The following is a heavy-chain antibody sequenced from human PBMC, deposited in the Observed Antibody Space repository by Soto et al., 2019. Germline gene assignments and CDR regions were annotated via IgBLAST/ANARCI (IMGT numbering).Heavy chain of an antibody. D-gene: IGHD5-12*01. CDR3: VCLRGYDFDY. V-gene: IGHV1-3*01. CDR2: VNAGHGNT. Sequence: GASIKVSCKASGYTFTSYSIHLVRQAPGQGLEWMGWVNAGHGNTKYSQKFQGRVTITRDTSASTAYMELSSLRSEDTAIYYCVCLRGYDFDYWGQGTQVTVSS. J-gene: IGHJ4*02. CDR1: GYTFTSYS.